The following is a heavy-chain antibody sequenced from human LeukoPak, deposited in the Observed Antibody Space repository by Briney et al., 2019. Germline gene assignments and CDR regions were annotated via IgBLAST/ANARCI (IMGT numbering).Heavy chain of an antibody. CDR3: ARGYSSSCFRCGAFDI. D-gene: IGHD6-13*01. Sequence: GSLRLSCAASGFTFSSYAMSWIRQPPGKGLEWIGYIYYSGSTNYNPSLKSRVTISVDTSKNQFSLKLSSVTAADTAVYYCARGYSSSCFRCGAFDIWGQGTMVTVSS. J-gene: IGHJ3*02. CDR1: GFTFSSYA. V-gene: IGHV4-59*01. CDR2: IYYSGST.